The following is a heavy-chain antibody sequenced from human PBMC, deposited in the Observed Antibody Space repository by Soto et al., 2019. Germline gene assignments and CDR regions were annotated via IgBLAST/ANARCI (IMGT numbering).Heavy chain of an antibody. V-gene: IGHV1-2*02. CDR2: INHNSGGK. Sequence: DTCMASVYTYTGSYMHWLRQAPAQELAWMGWINHNSGGKNYAQKLQGRVTMTRDTSINTDYMGMSNLRSDDTDAYHCAREVGSDSLQLCYLWLAAWSQSPMISGSS. J-gene: IGHJ5*01. CDR3: AREVGSDSLQLCYLWLAA. CDR1: VYTYTGSY. D-gene: IGHD1-1*01.